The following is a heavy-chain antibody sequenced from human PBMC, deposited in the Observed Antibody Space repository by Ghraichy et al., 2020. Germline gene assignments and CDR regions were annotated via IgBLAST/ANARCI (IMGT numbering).Heavy chain of an antibody. CDR2: IGGSGGST. CDR1: GFTFSSYA. Sequence: GSLRLSCAASGFTFSSYAMSWVRQAPGKGLEWVSIIGGSGGSTYYADSVKGRFTISRDNSKSTLYLQMNSLRAEDTAVYYCAKDWMYSSGWFGLFDYWGQGTLVTVSS. V-gene: IGHV3-23*01. CDR3: AKDWMYSSGWFGLFDY. D-gene: IGHD6-19*01. J-gene: IGHJ4*02.